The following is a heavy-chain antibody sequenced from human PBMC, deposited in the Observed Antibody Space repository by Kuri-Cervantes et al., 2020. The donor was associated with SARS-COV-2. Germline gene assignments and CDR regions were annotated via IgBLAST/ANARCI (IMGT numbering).Heavy chain of an antibody. CDR2: IYYSGST. V-gene: IGHV4-59*11. Sequence: SETLSLTCTVSGGSISSHYWNWIRQPPGKGLEWIGYIYYSGSTNYNPSLESRVTISVDTSKNQFSLKLSSVTAADTAVYYCARVAGIVATTYFDYWGQGTLVTVSS. J-gene: IGHJ4*02. D-gene: IGHD5-12*01. CDR1: GGSISSHY. CDR3: ARVAGIVATTYFDY.